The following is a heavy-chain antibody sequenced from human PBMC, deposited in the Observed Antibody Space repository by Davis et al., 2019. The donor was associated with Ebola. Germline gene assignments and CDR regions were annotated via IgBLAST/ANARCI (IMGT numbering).Heavy chain of an antibody. CDR3: ARIRGGND. J-gene: IGHJ4*02. CDR1: GFSLDNARMD. D-gene: IGHD4-23*01. V-gene: IGHV2-26*01. Sequence: SGPTLAKPTETLTLTCTFSGFSLDNARMDVSWIRQAPGKALEWLAHIFSNEKSYSASLRSRLTISTDTSTSQVVLTMTNMDPVDTATYYCARIRGGNDWGQGILVTVSS. CDR2: IFSNEK.